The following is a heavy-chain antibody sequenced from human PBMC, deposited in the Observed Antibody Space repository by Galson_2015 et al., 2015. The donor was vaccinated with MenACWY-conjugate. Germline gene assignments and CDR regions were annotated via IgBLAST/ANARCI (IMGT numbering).Heavy chain of an antibody. CDR3: TTDLISGGGRPFWDN. D-gene: IGHD3-16*01. Sequence: SLRLSCAASGFSFSNVWMSWVRQAPGKGPEWVARIKRRADGEKTEYAAPVRCRFSISRDDSRNTLYLQMTSLKSDDTAMYYYTTDLISGGGRPFWDNWVQGSLVTVSA. J-gene: IGHJ1*01. CDR1: GFSFSNVW. V-gene: IGHV3-15*01. CDR2: IKRRADGEKT.